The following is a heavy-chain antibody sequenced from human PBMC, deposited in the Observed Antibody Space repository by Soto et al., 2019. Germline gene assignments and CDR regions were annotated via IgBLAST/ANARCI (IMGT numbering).Heavy chain of an antibody. D-gene: IGHD3-10*01. CDR3: AREAMVRGAITWFDP. CDR2: IYYTGSTS. J-gene: IGHJ5*02. CDR1: GGSISSTIHY. Sequence: PAETLSLTCAVSGGSISSTIHYWVWIRHPPGKGLEWVGSIYYTGSTSYYNPSLMGRVTISVDTSKNRFSLKLSSVTAADTAVYYCAREAMVRGAITWFDPWGQGSLVTVSS. V-gene: IGHV4-39*02.